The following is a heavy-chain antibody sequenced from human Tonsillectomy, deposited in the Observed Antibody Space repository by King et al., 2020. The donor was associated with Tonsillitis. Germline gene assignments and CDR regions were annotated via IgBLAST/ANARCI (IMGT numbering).Heavy chain of an antibody. CDR3: ARDPNSSGWFYYFDY. CDR1: GFSLSSYG. V-gene: IGHV3-33*08. CDR2: RWLDGNNK. J-gene: IGHJ4*02. D-gene: IGHD6-19*01. Sequence: VQLVESGGGVVQPGGSLRLSCSASGFSLSSYGMHWVRQAPGKGLGWGAVRWLDGNNKYYADSVKGRFTISRDNSENTLYLQMNSLRAEDTAVYYCARDPNSSGWFYYFDYWGQGTLVTVSS.